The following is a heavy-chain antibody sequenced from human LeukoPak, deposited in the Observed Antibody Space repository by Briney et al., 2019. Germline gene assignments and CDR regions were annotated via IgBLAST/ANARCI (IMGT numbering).Heavy chain of an antibody. J-gene: IGHJ4*02. CDR3: ARDWGDIVVVPAATIDY. V-gene: IGHV3-48*01. CDR2: ISDSGRTT. D-gene: IGHD2-2*01. CDR1: GLTFSNFK. Sequence: PGGSLRLSCAVSGLTFSNFKMNWVRQAPGKGLEWVSYISDSGRTTFYADSVKGRFTISRDNSKNTLYLQMNSLRAEDTAVYYCARDWGDIVVVPAATIDYWGQGTLVTVSS.